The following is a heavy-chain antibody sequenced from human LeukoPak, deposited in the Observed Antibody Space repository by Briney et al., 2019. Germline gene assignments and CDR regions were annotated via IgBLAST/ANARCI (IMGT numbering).Heavy chain of an antibody. V-gene: IGHV4-59*08. J-gene: IGHJ4*02. Sequence: SETLSLTCTVSGGSISSYYWSWIRQPPGKGLEWIGYIYYSGSTNYNPSLKSRVTISVDTSKNQFSLKLSSVTAADTAVYYCARRVYSSSPPGAFFGYWGQGTLVTVSS. D-gene: IGHD6-6*01. CDR2: IYYSGST. CDR3: ARRVYSSSPPGAFFGY. CDR1: GGSISSYY.